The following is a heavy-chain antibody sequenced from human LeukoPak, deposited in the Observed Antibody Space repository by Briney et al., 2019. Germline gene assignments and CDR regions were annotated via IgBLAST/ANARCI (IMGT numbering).Heavy chain of an antibody. V-gene: IGHV3-74*01. CDR2: INSDGSWT. CDR3: AKADSYYDLLTCFDF. Sequence: PGGSLRLSCAASGNYWMHWVRQAPGKGLVWVSHINSDGSWTSYADSVKGRFTISKDNAKNTVYLQMNNLRAEDTAVYYCAKADSYYDLLTCFDFWGQGTLVTVSS. J-gene: IGHJ4*02. D-gene: IGHD3-9*01. CDR1: GNYW.